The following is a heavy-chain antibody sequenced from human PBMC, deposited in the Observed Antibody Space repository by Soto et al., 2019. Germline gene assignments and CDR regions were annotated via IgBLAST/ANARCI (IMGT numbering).Heavy chain of an antibody. CDR2: IIPIFGTA. Sequence: ASVKVSCKASGCTFSSYAISWLRQAPGQGLEWMGGIIPIFGTANYAQKFQGRVTLTADESTSTAYMELSSLRSEDTAVYYCARSSSGWYPPHYNWFDPWGQGTLVTVSS. V-gene: IGHV1-69*13. CDR3: ARSSSGWYPPHYNWFDP. CDR1: GCTFSSYA. J-gene: IGHJ5*02. D-gene: IGHD6-19*01.